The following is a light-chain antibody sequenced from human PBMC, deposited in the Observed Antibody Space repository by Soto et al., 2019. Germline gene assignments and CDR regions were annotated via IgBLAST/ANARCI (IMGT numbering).Light chain of an antibody. V-gene: IGKV1-12*01. CDR1: QDIETY. CDR2: YAS. J-gene: IGKJ4*01. Sequence: DIGMTRSPASVCASVGDIVTVTLGASQDIETYLNWYQQKPGRTPDLLTFYASTLRNGVASRFSGSGYGTDFNLKISSLQHEDFETYYCQQANSFPLTLSVGTKADIK. CDR3: QQANSFPLT.